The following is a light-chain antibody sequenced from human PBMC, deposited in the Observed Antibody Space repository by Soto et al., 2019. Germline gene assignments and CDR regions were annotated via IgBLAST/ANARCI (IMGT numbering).Light chain of an antibody. V-gene: IGKV3-11*01. CDR3: QQRSNWPPSIT. CDR1: QSVTTY. Sequence: IVLTQSPATLSLSPGERATLSCRASQSVTTYLAWYQQKPGQAPRLLIYDASNRATGIPARFSGSGSGTDFTLTIGSLEPEDFAVYYCQQRSNWPPSITFGQGTRREIK. J-gene: IGKJ5*01. CDR2: DAS.